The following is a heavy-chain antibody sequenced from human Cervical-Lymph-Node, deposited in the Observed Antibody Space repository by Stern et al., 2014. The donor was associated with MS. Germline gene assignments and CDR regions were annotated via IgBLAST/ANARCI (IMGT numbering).Heavy chain of an antibody. V-gene: IGHV3-30*18. CDR2: ISYDGTYK. CDR3: AKDKKHVGLDC. CDR1: GFTFNDYG. Sequence: VQLVESGGGVVQPGRSLRLSCAASGFTFNDYGIHWVRQAPGKGLEWVTVISYDGTYKYYVDSVKGRFTVSRANSKNTAYLQMNSLRADDTAVYYCAKDKKHVGLDCWGQGTLVTVSS. D-gene: IGHD3/OR15-3a*01. J-gene: IGHJ4*02.